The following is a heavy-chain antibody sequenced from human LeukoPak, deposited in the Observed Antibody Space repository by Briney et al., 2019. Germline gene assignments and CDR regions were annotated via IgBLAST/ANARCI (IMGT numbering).Heavy chain of an antibody. J-gene: IGHJ6*03. CDR1: GFTVISNY. D-gene: IGHD6-13*01. CDR3: AREAGTTPPSYYYYYYMDV. CDR2: IYSGGST. Sequence: PGGSLRLSCAASGFTVISNYMSWVRQAPGKGLEWVSVIYSGGSTYYADSEKGRFTISRDNSKNTLYLQMNSLRAEDTAVYYCAREAGTTPPSYYYYYYMDVWGKGTTDTVSS. V-gene: IGHV3-53*01.